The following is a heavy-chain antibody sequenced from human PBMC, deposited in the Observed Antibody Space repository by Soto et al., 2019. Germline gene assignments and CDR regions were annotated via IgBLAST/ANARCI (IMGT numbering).Heavy chain of an antibody. CDR1: GFSFNRFG. CDR2: LRASGDRT. CDR3: AKDFDIVLEPADPDYYYYGLAV. Sequence: EVQLLASGGGLVQAGGSLRLSCVASGFSFNRFGMSWVRQAPGKGLEWVSALRASGDRTYYAQSVKGRFNISRDNSKNTVYLDMNGLRAEDAAVYYCAKDFDIVLEPADPDYYYYGLAVWGQGATVTVSS. D-gene: IGHD2-2*01. J-gene: IGHJ6*02. V-gene: IGHV3-23*01.